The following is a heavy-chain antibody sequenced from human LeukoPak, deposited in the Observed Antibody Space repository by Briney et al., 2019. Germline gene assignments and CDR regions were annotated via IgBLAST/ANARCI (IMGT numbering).Heavy chain of an antibody. CDR1: GGSISSGAYY. D-gene: IGHD1-14*01. CDR2: IYYTGTT. V-gene: IGHV4-31*03. CDR3: ASLPIDSSTGTFGWFDP. J-gene: IGHJ5*02. Sequence: SETLSLTCTVSGGSISSGAYYWSWIRQHPGKGLEWIGYIYYTGTTYYNPSLESRVTISVDTSKNQFSLRLSSVTPADTAAYYCASLPIDSSTGTFGWFDPWGQGTLVTVSS.